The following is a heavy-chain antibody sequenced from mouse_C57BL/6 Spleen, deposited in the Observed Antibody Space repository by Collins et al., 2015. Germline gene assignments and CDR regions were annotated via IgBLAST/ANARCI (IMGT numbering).Heavy chain of an antibody. CDR3: ARGLPYYFDY. D-gene: IGHD5-5*01. J-gene: IGHJ2*01. Sequence: QVTLKESGPGILQSSQTLSLTCSFSGFSLSTSGMGVSWIRQPSGKGLEWLAHIYWGDDKRYNPSLKSRLTISKDTSRNQVFLKITSVDTADTATYYCARGLPYYFDYWGQGTTLTVSS. V-gene: IGHV8-12*01. CDR2: IYWGDDK. CDR1: GFSLSTSGMG.